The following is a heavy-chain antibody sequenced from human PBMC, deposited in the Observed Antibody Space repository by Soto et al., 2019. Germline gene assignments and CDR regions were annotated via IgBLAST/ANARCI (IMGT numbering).Heavy chain of an antibody. CDR2: INAGNGST. D-gene: IGHD2-2*01. CDR3: ARDVRRHIVVVPAARFDP. CDR1: GYTFTSYA. Sequence: ASVKVSCKASGYTFTSYAMHWVRQAPGQRLEWMGWINAGNGSTKYSQKFQGRVTITRDTSASTAYMELSSLRSEDTAVYYCARDVRRHIVVVPAARFDPWGQGTLVTVSS. J-gene: IGHJ5*02. V-gene: IGHV1-3*01.